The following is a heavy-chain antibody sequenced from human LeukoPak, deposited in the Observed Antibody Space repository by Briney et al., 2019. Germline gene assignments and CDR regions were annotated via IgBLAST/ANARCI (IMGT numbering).Heavy chain of an antibody. CDR2: MNPNSGRT. J-gene: IGHJ4*02. CDR1: GYTLTSYD. CDR3: TRETSSRYFDY. Sequence: ASVKVSCKASGYTLTSYDINWMRQATGQGLEWMGWMNPNSGRTGYAQNFQGRITITRNTSISTAYMELSSLRSEDTAVYYCTRETSSRYFDYWGQGTLVTVSS. V-gene: IGHV1-8*01.